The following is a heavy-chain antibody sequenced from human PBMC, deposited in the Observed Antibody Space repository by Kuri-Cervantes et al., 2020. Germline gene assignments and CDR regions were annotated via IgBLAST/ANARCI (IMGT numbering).Heavy chain of an antibody. Sequence: GGSLRLSCAASGFTFSSYGMHWVRQAPGKGLEWVANIKQDGSEKYYVDSVKGRFTISRDNAKNSLYLQMNSLKTEDTAVYYCTRDLKWLRPTGFDYWGQGTLVTVSS. CDR2: IKQDGSEK. J-gene: IGHJ4*02. D-gene: IGHD5-12*01. CDR1: GFTFSSYG. CDR3: TRDLKWLRPTGFDY. V-gene: IGHV3-7*03.